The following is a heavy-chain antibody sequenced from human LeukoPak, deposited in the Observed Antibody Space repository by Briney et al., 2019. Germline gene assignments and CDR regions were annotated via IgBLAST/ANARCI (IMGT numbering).Heavy chain of an antibody. J-gene: IGHJ4*02. V-gene: IGHV3-7*03. CDR3: AKDELRRTYYFDY. CDR1: GFTFSSYW. Sequence: GGSLRLSCAASGFTFSSYWMSWVRQAPGKGLEWVANIKQDGSEKYYVDSVKGRFTISRDNAKNSLYLQMNSLRAEDTAVYYCAKDELRRTYYFDYWGQGTLVTVSS. D-gene: IGHD1-26*01. CDR2: IKQDGSEK.